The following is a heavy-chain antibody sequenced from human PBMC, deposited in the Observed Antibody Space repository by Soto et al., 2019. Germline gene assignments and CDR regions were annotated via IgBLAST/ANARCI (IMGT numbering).Heavy chain of an antibody. D-gene: IGHD3-10*01. J-gene: IGHJ6*03. CDR1: GFTFSSYA. CDR2: ISGSGGST. CDR3: AKDHYYGSGSYYNPFYMDV. V-gene: IGHV3-23*01. Sequence: GGSLRLSCAASGFTFSSYAMSWVRQAPGKGLEWVSAISGSGGSTYYADSVKGRFTISRDNSKNTLYLQMNSLRAEDTAVYYCAKDHYYGSGSYYNPFYMDVWGKGTTVTVSS.